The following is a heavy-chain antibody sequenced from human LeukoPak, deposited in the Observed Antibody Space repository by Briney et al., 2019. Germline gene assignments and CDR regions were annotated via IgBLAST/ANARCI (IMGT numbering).Heavy chain of an antibody. CDR1: GGSTSSSSYY. D-gene: IGHD6-13*01. CDR3: ASTYSSNWNFDY. V-gene: IGHV4-39*01. CDR2: IYYSGST. J-gene: IGHJ4*02. Sequence: SETLSLTCTVSGGSTSSSSYYWVWIRQPPGKGLEWIGSIYYSGSTYYNPSLKSRVTISVDTSKNQFSLKLSSVTAADTAVYYCASTYSSNWNFDYWGQGTLVTVSS.